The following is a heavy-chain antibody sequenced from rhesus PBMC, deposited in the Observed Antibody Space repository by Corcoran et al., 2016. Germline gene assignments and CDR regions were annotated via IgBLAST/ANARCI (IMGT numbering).Heavy chain of an antibody. CDR3: ARDVHAGYFDY. J-gene: IGHJ4*01. V-gene: IGHV4-122*02. CDR1: GYSITSGYC. CDR2: ITYSGST. Sequence: QVQLQESGPGLVKPSETLSLTCAVYGYSITSGYCCSWIRPPPGKGLDWIGYITYSGSTSYNPSLKSRVTISIDTSKNQFSLKLSSVTAADTAVYYCARDVHAGYFDYWGQGVLVTVSS.